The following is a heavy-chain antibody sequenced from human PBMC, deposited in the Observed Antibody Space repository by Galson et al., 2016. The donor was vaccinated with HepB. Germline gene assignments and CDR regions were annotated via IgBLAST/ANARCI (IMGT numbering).Heavy chain of an antibody. V-gene: IGHV3-23*01. Sequence: LRLSCAASGFSFGNYAMSWVRQAPGKGLEWVSAMNGNDGHTFYADSVKGRFTISRDNSMNTLYLEMNSLRVEDSAIYFCAKDWVVVLSGGGYHFDHWGQGVVVTVTS. J-gene: IGHJ4*02. CDR3: AKDWVVVLSGGGYHFDH. CDR2: MNGNDGHT. D-gene: IGHD2/OR15-2a*01. CDR1: GFSFGNYA.